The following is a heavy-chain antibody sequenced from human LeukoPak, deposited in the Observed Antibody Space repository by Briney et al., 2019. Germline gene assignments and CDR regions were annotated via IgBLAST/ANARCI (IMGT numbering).Heavy chain of an antibody. V-gene: IGHV1-2*02. CDR3: ARADRLHGGPYLIGP. CDR1: GYSFTDYY. J-gene: IGHJ5*02. Sequence: GASVKVSCKTSGYSFTDYYMHWVRQAPGQGLEWMGWINPNSGGTSSAQKFQGRVTMTRDTSITTVYMEVRWLTSDDTAVYYCARADRLHGGPYLIGPWGQGAPVTVSS. D-gene: IGHD2-21*01. CDR2: INPNSGGT.